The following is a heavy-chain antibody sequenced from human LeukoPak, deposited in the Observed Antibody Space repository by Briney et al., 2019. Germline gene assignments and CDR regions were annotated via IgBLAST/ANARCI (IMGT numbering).Heavy chain of an antibody. Sequence: SGTLSLTCTVSGDSINSLDLWSWVRQPPGKGLEWIGEMYLSGTTHSNPSVKSRVTISIDKSKNQFFLNLSSVTAADTAVYYCASGYYDSSGYYYPGYFDYWGQGTLVTVSS. D-gene: IGHD3-22*01. CDR3: ASGYYDSSGYYYPGYFDY. CDR1: GDSINSLDL. V-gene: IGHV4-4*02. J-gene: IGHJ4*02. CDR2: MYLSGTT.